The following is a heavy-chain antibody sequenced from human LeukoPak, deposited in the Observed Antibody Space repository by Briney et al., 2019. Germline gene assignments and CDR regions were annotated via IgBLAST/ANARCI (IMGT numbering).Heavy chain of an antibody. CDR3: AAYFGWYNFSSISPNDAFDI. J-gene: IGHJ3*02. V-gene: IGHV5-51*01. CDR1: GYSFTSYW. D-gene: IGHD6-19*01. Sequence: GESLKISCKGSGYSFTSYWSGWVRQMPGKGLEWMGIIYPGDSDTRYSPSFQGQVTISADKSISTAYLQWSSLKASDTAMYYSAAYFGWYNFSSISPNDAFDIWGQGTMVTASS. CDR2: IYPGDSDT.